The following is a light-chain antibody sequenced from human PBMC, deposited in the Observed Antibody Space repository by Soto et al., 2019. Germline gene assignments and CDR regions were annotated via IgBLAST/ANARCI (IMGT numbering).Light chain of an antibody. CDR3: AAWDDSLNGFYV. Sequence: QSVLTQPPSASGTPGQRVTISCSGSSSNIGSNTVNWYQQLPGTAPKLLIYSNNQRPSGVPDRFSGSKSGTAASLAISGLRSEDEDEDYCAAWDDSLNGFYVFGTGTKLTVL. CDR1: SSNIGSNT. V-gene: IGLV1-44*01. CDR2: SNN. J-gene: IGLJ1*01.